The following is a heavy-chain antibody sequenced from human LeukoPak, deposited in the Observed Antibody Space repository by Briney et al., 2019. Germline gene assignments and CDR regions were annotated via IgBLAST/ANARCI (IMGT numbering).Heavy chain of an antibody. CDR2: IYYSGST. Sequence: SETLSLTCTVSGGSISSNSYYWGWIRQPPGKGLEWIGSIYYSGSTNYNPSLKSRVTISVDTSKNQFSLKLSSVTAADTAVYYGAGGGIAGGFDYWGQGTLVTVSS. D-gene: IGHD6-13*01. CDR3: AGGGIAGGFDY. V-gene: IGHV4-39*07. CDR1: GGSISSNSYY. J-gene: IGHJ4*02.